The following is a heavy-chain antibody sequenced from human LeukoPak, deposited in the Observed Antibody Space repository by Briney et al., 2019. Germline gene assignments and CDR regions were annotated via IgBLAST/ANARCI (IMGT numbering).Heavy chain of an antibody. CDR2: IYYSGST. J-gene: IGHJ3*02. Sequence: SETLSLTCTVSGGSISSYYWSWNRQPPGKGLEWIGYIYYSGSTNYNPSLKSRVTISVDTSKNQFSLKLSSVTAADTAVYYCARDRDYYDSSGYSFDIWGQGTMVTVSS. D-gene: IGHD3-22*01. CDR3: ARDRDYYDSSGYSFDI. V-gene: IGHV4-59*01. CDR1: GGSISSYY.